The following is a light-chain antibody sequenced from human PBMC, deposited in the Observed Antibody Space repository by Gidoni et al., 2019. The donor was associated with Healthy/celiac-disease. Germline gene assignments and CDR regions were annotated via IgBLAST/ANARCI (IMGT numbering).Light chain of an antibody. CDR1: QSISSY. V-gene: IGKV1-39*01. Sequence: DIQMTQSPSSLSASVGDRVTITCRASQSISSYLNWYQQKPGKAPKLLIYAASSLQSGVPSSFSASGSGPDFSLTISSFQLYAFATYYFQQSYSTPWTFGQGTKVEIK. CDR2: AAS. CDR3: QQSYSTPWT. J-gene: IGKJ1*01.